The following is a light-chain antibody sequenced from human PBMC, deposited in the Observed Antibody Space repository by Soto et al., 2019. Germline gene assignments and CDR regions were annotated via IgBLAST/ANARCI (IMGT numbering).Light chain of an antibody. CDR1: SSDIGNFNF. CDR3: SSYTTTTTLVI. CDR2: DVS. Sequence: QSALTQPASVSGSPGQSITISCTGTSSDIGNFNFVSWYRQHPGKAPKLMIYDVSNRPSGVSNRFSGSKSGNTASLTISGLQAEDEADYYCSSYTTTTTLVIFGGGTKLTVL. V-gene: IGLV2-14*01. J-gene: IGLJ2*01.